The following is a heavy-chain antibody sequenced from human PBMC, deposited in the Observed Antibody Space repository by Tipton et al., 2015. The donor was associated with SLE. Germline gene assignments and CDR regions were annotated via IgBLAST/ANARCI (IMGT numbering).Heavy chain of an antibody. CDR1: GFTFSSSE. CDR2: ISSTGYTI. D-gene: IGHD2-15*01. J-gene: IGHJ4*02. Sequence: SLRLSCAASGFTFSSSEMSWVRQAPGKGLEWVSYISSTGYTIHYADSVKGRFIISRDNAKNSLYMQMNSLRAEDTAVYYCASRKCSGSSCYSPYFDYWGQGTLVTVSS. CDR3: ASRKCSGSSCYSPYFDY. V-gene: IGHV3-48*03.